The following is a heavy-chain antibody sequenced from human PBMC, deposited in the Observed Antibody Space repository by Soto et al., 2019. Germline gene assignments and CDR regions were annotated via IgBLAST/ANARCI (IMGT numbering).Heavy chain of an antibody. D-gene: IGHD6-13*01. CDR2: IHTTENT. CDR1: GDSISSYY. J-gene: IGHJ4*02. CDR3: ARALTSTAGLYFDY. Sequence: SETLSLTCTVSGDSISSYYWSWIRQPARKGMEWIGRIHTTENTNYNPSLRSRVTMSVDTSNNQFSLKLTSLTAADTAVYYCARALTSTAGLYFDYWGQGTLVTVSS. V-gene: IGHV4-4*07.